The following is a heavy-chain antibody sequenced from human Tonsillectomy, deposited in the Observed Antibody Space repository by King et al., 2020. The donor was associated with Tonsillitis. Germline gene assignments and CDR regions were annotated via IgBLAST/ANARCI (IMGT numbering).Heavy chain of an antibody. D-gene: IGHD2-21*01. CDR3: AKVWRWLIRGPDAFDM. CDR1: GFAFNSYV. Sequence: VQLVESGGGLVQPGGSLRLSCAASGFAFNSYVMSWVRQAPGKGLEWVSGISVSGTTYYADSAKVRFSISRDNFNSTLDLQMSSLRVEDTAVYYCAKVWRWLIRGPDAFDMWGQGTMVTVSS. V-gene: IGHV3-23*04. J-gene: IGHJ3*02. CDR2: ISVSGTT.